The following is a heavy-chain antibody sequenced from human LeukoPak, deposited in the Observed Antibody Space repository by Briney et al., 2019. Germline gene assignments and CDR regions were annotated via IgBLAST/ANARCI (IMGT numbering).Heavy chain of an antibody. CDR3: AREIEYSSSNWFDP. Sequence: SVTVSCKASGGTFSSYAISWVRQAPGQGLEWMGGIIPIFGTANYAQKFQGRVTITADKSTSTAYMELSSLRSEDTAVYYCAREIEYSSSNWFDPWGQGTLVTVSS. V-gene: IGHV1-69*06. CDR2: IIPIFGTA. J-gene: IGHJ5*02. CDR1: GGTFSSYA. D-gene: IGHD6-6*01.